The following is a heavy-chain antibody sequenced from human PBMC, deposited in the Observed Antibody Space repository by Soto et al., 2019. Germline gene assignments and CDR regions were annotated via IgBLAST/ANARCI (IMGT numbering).Heavy chain of an antibody. Sequence: GGSLRLSCAASCFTFNNYCMSWVRQAPGKGPEWVANIKQDGSEKYYVDSVKGRFTISRDNAKNSLYLQMNSLRGEDTAVYYCARAYIWGQGTMVTVSS. V-gene: IGHV3-7*01. CDR3: ARAYI. CDR1: CFTFNNYC. J-gene: IGHJ3*02. CDR2: IKQDGSEK.